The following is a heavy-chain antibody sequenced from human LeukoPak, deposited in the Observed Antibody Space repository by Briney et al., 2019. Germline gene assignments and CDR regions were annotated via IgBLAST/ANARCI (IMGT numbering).Heavy chain of an antibody. D-gene: IGHD2-2*01. CDR1: GFTFSSSA. CDR2: ISDSAGTT. Sequence: GGSLRLSCAASGFTFSSSAMTWVGQAQGKGLEWVPSISDSAGTTYYADSVRGRFTISRDNFENTLYLQMNSLRVDDTAIYYCAKGGSTAWTAVDYWGQGTLVTVSS. J-gene: IGHJ4*02. CDR3: AKGGSTAWTAVDY. V-gene: IGHV3-23*01.